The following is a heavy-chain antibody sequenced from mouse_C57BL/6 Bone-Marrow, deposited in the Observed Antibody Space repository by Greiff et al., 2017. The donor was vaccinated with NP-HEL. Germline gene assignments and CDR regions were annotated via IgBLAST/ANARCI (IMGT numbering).Heavy chain of an antibody. CDR3: ARVRGLPHYFDY. J-gene: IGHJ2*01. Sequence: QVQLQQPGAELVRPGSSVTLSCKASGYTFTSYWMDWVTQRPGQGLEWIGNIYPSDSEPTYNQKFKDKATLTVDKSSSTAYMQLSSLTSEDSAVYYCARVRGLPHYFDYWGKGTTLTVSS. D-gene: IGHD5-1*01. CDR1: GYTFTSYW. V-gene: IGHV1-61*01. CDR2: IYPSDSEP.